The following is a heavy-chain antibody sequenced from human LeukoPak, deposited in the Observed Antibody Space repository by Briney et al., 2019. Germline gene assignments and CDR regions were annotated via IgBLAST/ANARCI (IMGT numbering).Heavy chain of an antibody. Sequence: EGSLRLSCAASGFTFSSYGMHWVRQAPGKGLEWVAFIRYDGSNKYYADSVKGRFTISRDNAKNTVFLQMSSLRAEDTALYYCARKSASGNYPLDYWGQGTLVTVSS. V-gene: IGHV3-30*02. J-gene: IGHJ4*02. CDR3: ARKSASGNYPLDY. D-gene: IGHD3-10*01. CDR2: IRYDGSNK. CDR1: GFTFSSYG.